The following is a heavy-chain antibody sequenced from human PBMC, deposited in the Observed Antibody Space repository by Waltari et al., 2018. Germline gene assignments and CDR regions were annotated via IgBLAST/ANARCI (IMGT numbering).Heavy chain of an antibody. CDR1: GAPINSGTSH. D-gene: IGHD1-20*01. CDR3: ARAEYNWNDAVTFDH. V-gene: IGHV4-61*02. Sequence: QLQLQESGPGLVTPSETLSPSCSVSGAPINSGTSHWTWTRQPAGKGLEWIGHIFSSGSTNYKSSLKSRVTISADTSKSHFSLNLRSVTAADTGLYYCARAEYNWNDAVTFDHWGQGTSVIVS. CDR2: IFSSGST. J-gene: IGHJ5*02.